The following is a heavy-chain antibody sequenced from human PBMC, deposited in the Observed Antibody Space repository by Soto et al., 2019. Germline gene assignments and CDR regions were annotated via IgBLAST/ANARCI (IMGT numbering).Heavy chain of an antibody. CDR3: ARGHSTDCSIGVCYFFYNHEMDV. CDR1: GYSFTDYH. CDR2: INPKSGGT. Sequence: GASVKVSCKASGYSFTDYHIHWVRQAPGQGLEWLGRINPKSGGTSTAQKFQGWVTMTRDRSISTVYMELTRLRSDDTAVYFCARGHSTDCSIGVCYFFYNHEMDVWGQGTTVTVSS. D-gene: IGHD2-8*01. V-gene: IGHV1-2*04. J-gene: IGHJ6*02.